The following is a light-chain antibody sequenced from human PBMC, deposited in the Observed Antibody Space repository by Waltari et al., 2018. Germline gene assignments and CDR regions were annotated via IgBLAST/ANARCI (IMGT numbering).Light chain of an antibody. J-gene: IGLJ1*01. Sequence: QSALTQPRSVSGSPGQSVTISCTGIDVGGYDYVSWYQQYPGKAPQRIIYRVTKRPSGVPDRFSGSRSGNTASLTISGLQAEDEADYYCCSNAGSHTYFFGPGTKVTVL. CDR2: RVT. V-gene: IGLV2-11*01. CDR1: DVGGYDY. CDR3: CSNAGSHTYF.